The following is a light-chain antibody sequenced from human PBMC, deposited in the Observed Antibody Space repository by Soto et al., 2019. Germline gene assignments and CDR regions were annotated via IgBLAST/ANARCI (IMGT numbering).Light chain of an antibody. J-gene: IGKJ5*01. CDR1: QSVGSS. CDR2: GPS. Sequence: ETVMTQSPATLSVSPGEGATLSCRASQSVGSSLAWYQQKPGQAPRLLIYGPSTRATGIPARFSGSGSGTEFTLTISSLQSEDFAIYYCQQYKNWPAITFGQGTRLEIK. V-gene: IGKV3D-15*01. CDR3: QQYKNWPAIT.